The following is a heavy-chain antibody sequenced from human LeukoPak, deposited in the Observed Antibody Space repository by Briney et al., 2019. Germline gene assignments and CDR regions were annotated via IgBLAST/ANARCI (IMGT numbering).Heavy chain of an antibody. CDR3: AKERQSPGYFDS. CDR2: ISFDGVRK. Sequence: GRSLTLSCAASGFTFSDYAMHWVRQAPGKGLEWVAVISFDGVRKYYVDSVKGRFIISRDNSENTLFLHMSSLRTEDTAVYYCAKERQSPGYFDSWGQGALVTVSS. CDR1: GFTFSDYA. J-gene: IGHJ4*02. V-gene: IGHV3-30*04.